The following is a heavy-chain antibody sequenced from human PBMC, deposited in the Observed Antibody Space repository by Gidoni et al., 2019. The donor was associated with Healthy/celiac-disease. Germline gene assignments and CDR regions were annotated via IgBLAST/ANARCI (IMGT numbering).Heavy chain of an antibody. J-gene: IGHJ4*02. Sequence: QVQLVEPGGGVVQLGRSLRLSCAASAFTFIRYGMHWVRQAPGKGGVWMAVIWYDGSNKYYADSVKGRFTISRDNSKNTLYLQMNSLRAEDTAVYYCARDSTYCSSTSCYFDYWGQGTLVTVSS. V-gene: IGHV3-33*01. CDR2: IWYDGSNK. CDR1: AFTFIRYG. CDR3: ARDSTYCSSTSCYFDY. D-gene: IGHD2-2*01.